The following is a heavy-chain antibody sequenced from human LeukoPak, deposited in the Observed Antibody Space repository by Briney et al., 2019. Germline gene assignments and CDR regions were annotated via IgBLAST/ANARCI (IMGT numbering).Heavy chain of an antibody. V-gene: IGHV1-18*01. CDR1: GYTFTSYG. CDR2: ISAYNGNT. J-gene: IGHJ5*02. Sequence: ASVKVSCKASGYTFTSYGISWVRQAPGQGLEWMGWISAYNGNTNYAQKLQGRVTMTTDTSTSTAYMELRSLRSDDTAVYYCARDGGYYGDYFGGWFDPWGQGTLVTVSS. D-gene: IGHD4-17*01. CDR3: ARDGGYYGDYFGGWFDP.